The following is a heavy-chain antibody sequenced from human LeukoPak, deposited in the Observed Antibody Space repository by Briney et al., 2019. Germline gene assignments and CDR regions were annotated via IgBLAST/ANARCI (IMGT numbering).Heavy chain of an antibody. D-gene: IGHD1/OR15-1a*01. J-gene: IGHJ4*02. CDR3: LVTTRSRGFDY. Sequence: GGSLRLSCAASGLTFSNFGMNWVRQAPGKGLEWVSSITRSGSSTYYADSVKGRFTISRDNPKNSVYLQMSSLRAEDTAVYYCLVTTRSRGFDYWGQGTLVTVSS. V-gene: IGHV3-21*01. CDR1: GLTFSNFG. CDR2: ITRSGSST.